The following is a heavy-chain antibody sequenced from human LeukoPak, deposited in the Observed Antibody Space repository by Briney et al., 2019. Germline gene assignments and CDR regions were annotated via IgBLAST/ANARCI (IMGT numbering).Heavy chain of an antibody. CDR1: GYSFTSYY. CDR2: IYPADSDT. CDR3: ARREYSYGYYFDY. J-gene: IGHJ4*02. V-gene: IGHV5-51*01. D-gene: IGHD5-18*01. Sequence: GESLKISCKGSGYSFTSYYIGWVRQMPGKGLDWVGIIYPADSDTRYSPSFQGEVTISADNSISTAYLQWSSLEASATAMYYWARREYSYGYYFDYWGQGALVTVCS.